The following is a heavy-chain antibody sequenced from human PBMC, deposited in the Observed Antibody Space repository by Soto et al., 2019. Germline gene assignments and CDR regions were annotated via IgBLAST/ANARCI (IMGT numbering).Heavy chain of an antibody. Sequence: SVKVSCKASGGTFSSYAISWVRKAPGQGLEWMGGIIPIFGTANYAQKFQGRVTITADESTSTAYMELSSLRSEDTAVYYCAGDIVVVPAAIAVYYYYGMDVWGQGTTVTVSS. J-gene: IGHJ6*02. V-gene: IGHV1-69*13. D-gene: IGHD2-2*01. CDR3: AGDIVVVPAAIAVYYYYGMDV. CDR1: GGTFSSYA. CDR2: IIPIFGTA.